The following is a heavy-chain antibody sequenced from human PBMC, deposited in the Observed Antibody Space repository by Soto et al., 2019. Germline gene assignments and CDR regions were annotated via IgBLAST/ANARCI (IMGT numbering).Heavy chain of an antibody. V-gene: IGHV1-69*01. CDR1: GGTFSSYA. Sequence: QVQLVQSGAEVKKPGSSVKVSCKASGGTFSSYAISWVRQAPGQGLEWMGGIIPIFGTANYAQKFQGRVKITADDSTSTAYMGLSSLRSEDTAVYYCARAGGGFCYYDSSGYVYWGQGTLVTVSS. CDR2: IIPIFGTA. CDR3: ARAGGGFCYYDSSGYVY. D-gene: IGHD3-22*01. J-gene: IGHJ4*02.